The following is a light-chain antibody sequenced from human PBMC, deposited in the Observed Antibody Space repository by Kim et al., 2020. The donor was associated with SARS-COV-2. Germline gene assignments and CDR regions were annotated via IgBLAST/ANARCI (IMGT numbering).Light chain of an antibody. V-gene: IGLV3-1*01. CDR1: KLGDKY. CDR3: QAWDSSTAV. J-gene: IGLJ3*02. CDR2: QDS. Sequence: VSPGQTASITCAGDKLGDKYVCWYQQKPGQSPVLVIYQDSKRPSGIPERFSGSNSGNTATLTISGTQAMDEADYYCQAWDSSTAVFGGGTQLTVL.